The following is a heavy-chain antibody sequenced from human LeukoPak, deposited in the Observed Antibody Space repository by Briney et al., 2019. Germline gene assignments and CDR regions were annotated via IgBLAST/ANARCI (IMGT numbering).Heavy chain of an antibody. CDR2: INHSGST. J-gene: IGHJ6*03. CDR3: ARGLAYSSSSYSYYYYYMDV. Sequence: SETLSLTCAVYGGSSSGYYWSWIRQPPGKGLEWIGEINHSGSTNYNPSLKSRVTTSVDTSKNQFSLKLSSVTAADTAVYYCARGLAYSSSSYSYYYYYMDVWGKGTTLTVSS. D-gene: IGHD6-6*01. CDR1: GGSSSGYY. V-gene: IGHV4-34*01.